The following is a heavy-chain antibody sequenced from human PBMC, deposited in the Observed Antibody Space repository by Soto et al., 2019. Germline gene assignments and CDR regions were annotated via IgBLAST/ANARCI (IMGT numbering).Heavy chain of an antibody. D-gene: IGHD3-3*01. CDR1: CGPISSYY. CDR3: ARVSLLDDFWSGYVDY. Sequence: SETLSLTCTVSCGPISSYYWSWIRQPPGKGLEWIGYIYYSGSTNYNPSLKSRVTISVDTSKNQFSLKLSSVTAADTAVYYCARVSLLDDFWSGYVDYWGQGTLVTVSS. CDR2: IYYSGST. V-gene: IGHV4-59*01. J-gene: IGHJ4*02.